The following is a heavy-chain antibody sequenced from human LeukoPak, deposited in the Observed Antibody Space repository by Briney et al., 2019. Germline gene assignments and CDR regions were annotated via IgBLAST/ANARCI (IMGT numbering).Heavy chain of an antibody. CDR3: ARLEYSSSSDY. D-gene: IGHD6-6*01. V-gene: IGHV3-11*04. J-gene: IGHJ4*02. CDR2: VSVSGTTM. Sequence: GVSLRLSCATSGFTFTDYYMSWIRQAPGKGLEWVSYVSVSGTTMYYADSLKGRFTISRDNAKNSLYLQMNSLRAEDTAVYYCARLEYSSSSDYWGQGTLVTVSS. CDR1: GFTFTDYY.